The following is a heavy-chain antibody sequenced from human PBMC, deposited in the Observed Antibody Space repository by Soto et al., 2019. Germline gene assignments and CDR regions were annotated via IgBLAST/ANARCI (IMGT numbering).Heavy chain of an antibody. CDR3: ARGAHTYGYVFDY. V-gene: IGHV1-3*01. J-gene: IGHJ4*02. D-gene: IGHD5-18*01. Sequence: QVHLVQSGAEVKKPGASVKVSCRSSGYTFTSNAIHWVRQAPGQSLEWMGWVNAGNGYTKYLQNFQGRVTISSDTSESTAYMELNSLGSEDTAVYYCARGAHTYGYVFDYWGQGTLVTVSS. CDR2: VNAGNGYT. CDR1: GYTFTSNA.